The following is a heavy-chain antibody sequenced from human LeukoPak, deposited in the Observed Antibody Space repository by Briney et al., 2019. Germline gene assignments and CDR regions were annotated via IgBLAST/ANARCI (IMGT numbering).Heavy chain of an antibody. CDR1: GGSFSGYY. CDR3: ARLTTPI. CDR2: INHSGST. Sequence: SETLSLTCAVYGGSFSGYYWSWIRQPPGKGLEWIGEINHSGSTNYNPSLKSRVTISVDTSKNQFSLKLSSVTAADTAVYYCARLTTPIWGQGTMVTVSS. D-gene: IGHD4-11*01. J-gene: IGHJ3*02. V-gene: IGHV4-34*01.